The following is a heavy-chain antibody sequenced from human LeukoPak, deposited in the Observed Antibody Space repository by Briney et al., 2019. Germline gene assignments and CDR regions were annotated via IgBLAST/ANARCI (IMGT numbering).Heavy chain of an antibody. D-gene: IGHD3-10*01. CDR2: IRQDGSEK. CDR3: ARQGVRGVPAFDY. Sequence: PGGSLRLSCAASGFTFSDYWMNWVRQAPGRGLQWVANIRQDGSEKYHVGSVQGRFTLSRDNAKNSLYLQMNSLRAEDTAVYYCARQGVRGVPAFDYWGQGTLVTVSS. CDR1: GFTFSDYW. J-gene: IGHJ4*02. V-gene: IGHV3-7*05.